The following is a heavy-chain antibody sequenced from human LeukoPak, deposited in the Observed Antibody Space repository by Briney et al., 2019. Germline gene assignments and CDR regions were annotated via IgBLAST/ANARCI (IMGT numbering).Heavy chain of an antibody. CDR3: VREYHGGYFDF. D-gene: IGHD3-16*01. CDR2: VYPSAGTS. V-gene: IGHV1-46*03. Sequence: GASVKVSCKASGYTFINYYIHWVRQAPGQGLEWLGVVYPSAGTSDPAQRFRARITLSDDTSTSTAYMELRSLKSEDTAIYFCVREYHGGYFDFWGQGTLVTVSS. J-gene: IGHJ4*02. CDR1: GYTFINYY.